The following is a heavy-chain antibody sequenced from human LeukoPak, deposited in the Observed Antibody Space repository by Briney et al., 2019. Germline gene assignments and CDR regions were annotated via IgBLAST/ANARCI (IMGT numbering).Heavy chain of an antibody. J-gene: IGHJ4*02. CDR2: IWYDGSNK. D-gene: IGHD1-26*01. CDR3: AREARVGALDY. Sequence: GGSLRLSCAASGFTFSNYGMHWVRQAPGKGLEWVAVIWYDGSNKYYADSVKGRFTISRDNSKNTLYLQMNSLRAEDTAVYYCAREARVGALDYWGQGTLVTVSS. V-gene: IGHV3-33*01. CDR1: GFTFSNYG.